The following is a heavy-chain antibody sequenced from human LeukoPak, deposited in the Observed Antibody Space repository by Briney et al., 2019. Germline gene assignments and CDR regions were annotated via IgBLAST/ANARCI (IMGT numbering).Heavy chain of an antibody. D-gene: IGHD5-18*01. J-gene: IGHJ3*02. CDR2: IYYTGST. CDR3: AREDGTAMDNAFDI. V-gene: IGHV4-39*07. Sequence: SETLSLTCTVSGGSIISTDDYWGWIRQPPGKGPEWIGSIYYTGSTYHNPSLKSRVTISEDPSKNQFSLKLRSVTAAATAVYYCAREDGTAMDNAFDIWSQGTMVTVSS. CDR1: GGSIISTDDY.